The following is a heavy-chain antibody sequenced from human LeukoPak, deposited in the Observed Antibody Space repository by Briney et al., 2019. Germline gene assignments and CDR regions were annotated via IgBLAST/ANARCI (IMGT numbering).Heavy chain of an antibody. D-gene: IGHD2/OR15-2a*01. V-gene: IGHV3-11*06. Sequence: GGSLRLSCTASGFTFSDYYMSWIRPAPGKGLEWVSYICSSSSYTKYADSVKGGFTISRDNARNSLYLQMNSLRAEDTAVYYCLPLLSRPYVEDGFDIWGQGTMVTVSS. CDR3: LPLLSRPYVEDGFDI. J-gene: IGHJ3*02. CDR2: ICSSSSYT. CDR1: GFTFSDYY.